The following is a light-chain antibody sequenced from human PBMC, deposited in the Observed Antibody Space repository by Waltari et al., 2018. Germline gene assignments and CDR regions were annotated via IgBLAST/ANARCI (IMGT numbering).Light chain of an antibody. CDR2: KDI. J-gene: IGLJ3*02. V-gene: IGLV3-25*03. CDR3: QSADSSGTYWV. CDR1: ALPKQY. Sequence: SYELTQPPSVSVSPGQTDRITCSGDALPKQYAYWYQQKPGQAPVLVIYKDIERPSGIPGLFSGSSSGTTVTLTISGVQAEDEADYYCQSADSSGTYWVFGGGTKLTVL.